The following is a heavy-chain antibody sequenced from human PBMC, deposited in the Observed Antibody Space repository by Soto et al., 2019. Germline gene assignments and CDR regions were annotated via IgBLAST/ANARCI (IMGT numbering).Heavy chain of an antibody. CDR3: ARAPRGNYGYPSYFDY. CDR2: VYYSGIT. J-gene: IGHJ4*02. Sequence: SETLSLTCPVSGGSFSITNYYWGWIRQPPGKGLEWIGSVYYSGITYYNPSLKSRVTISVDTSKKQFSLKLSSVTAADTAVYYCARAPRGNYGYPSYFDYWGQGTLVTVSS. D-gene: IGHD3-10*01. CDR1: GGSFSITNYY. V-gene: IGHV4-39*07.